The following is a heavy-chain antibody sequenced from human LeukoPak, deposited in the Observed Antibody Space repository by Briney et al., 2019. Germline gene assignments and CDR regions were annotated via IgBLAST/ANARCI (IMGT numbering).Heavy chain of an antibody. V-gene: IGHV5-10-1*01. J-gene: IGHJ4*02. CDR1: GSLFTSYW. CDR3: ARRSAAGTIVDY. CDR2: IDPSDSYT. D-gene: IGHD6-13*01. Sequence: GESLRISWKGSGSLFTSYWISGVRQLPGKGLEWMGRIDPSDSYTNYSPSFQGHVTISADKSISTAYLQWSSLKASDTAMYYCARRSAAGTIVDYWGQGTLVTVSS.